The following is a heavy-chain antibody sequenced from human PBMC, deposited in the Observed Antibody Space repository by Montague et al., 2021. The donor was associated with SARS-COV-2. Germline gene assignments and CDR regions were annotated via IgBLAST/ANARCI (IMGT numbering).Heavy chain of an antibody. Sequence: SETLSLTCTVSDDSISSSSYYWAWIRQPPGKGLEWIGSIYYSGSTYYNPSLKSRVTISVDTSKKQFSLNLSSVTAADTGVYYCARALFLNQDVWGQGTTVIVSS. CDR3: ARALFLNQDV. CDR1: DDSISSSSYY. V-gene: IGHV4-39*01. J-gene: IGHJ6*02. CDR2: IYYSGST.